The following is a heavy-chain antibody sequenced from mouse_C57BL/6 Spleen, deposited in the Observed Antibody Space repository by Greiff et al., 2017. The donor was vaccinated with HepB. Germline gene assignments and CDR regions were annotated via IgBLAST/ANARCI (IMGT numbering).Heavy chain of an antibody. Sequence: QVQLQQPGTELVKPGASVKLSCKASGYTFTSYWMHWVKQRPGQGLEWIGKINPGNGGTNYNEKFKSKATLTVDKSSSTAYMQLSSLTSEDAAVYYCARKGVDGSSFDYWGQGTTLTVSS. J-gene: IGHJ2*01. D-gene: IGHD1-1*01. CDR1: GYTFTSYW. CDR2: INPGNGGT. CDR3: ARKGVDGSSFDY. V-gene: IGHV1-53*01.